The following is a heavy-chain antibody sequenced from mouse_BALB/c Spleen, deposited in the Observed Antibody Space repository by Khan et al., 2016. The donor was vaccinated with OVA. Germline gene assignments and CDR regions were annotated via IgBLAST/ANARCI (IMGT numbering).Heavy chain of an antibody. CDR2: IHYSGST. D-gene: IGHD1-1*01. CDR1: GYSITSGYS. V-gene: IGHV3-1*02. Sequence: EVELVESGPDLVKPSQSLSLTCTVTGYSITSGYSWHWIRQFPGNKLEWMGYIHYSGSTNYNPSLKSRISITRDTSKNQFFLQLNSVTTEDTVTXYCARAGTTVVAYWFVDGWGAGTAVTVSS. J-gene: IGHJ1*02. CDR3: ARAGTTVVAYWFVDG.